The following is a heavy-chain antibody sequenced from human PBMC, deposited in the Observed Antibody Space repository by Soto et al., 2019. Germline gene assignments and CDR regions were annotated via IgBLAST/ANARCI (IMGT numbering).Heavy chain of an antibody. D-gene: IGHD2-21*01. CDR3: ARVSRDGRKHIARDY. J-gene: IGHJ4*02. V-gene: IGHV1-46*03. CDR1: GYTFTSYY. CDR2: INPSGGST. Sequence: QVQLVQSGAEVKKPGASVKVSCKASGYTFTSYYMHWVRQAPGQGLEWMGIINPSGGSTSYAQKFQGRVTMTRDTSTSTVYMELSSLRSEDTAVYYCARVSRDGRKHIARDYWGQGTLVTVSS.